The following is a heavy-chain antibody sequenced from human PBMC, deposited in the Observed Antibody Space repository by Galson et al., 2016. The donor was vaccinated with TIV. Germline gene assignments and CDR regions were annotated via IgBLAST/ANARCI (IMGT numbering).Heavy chain of an antibody. D-gene: IGHD3-3*01. CDR3: ARHGYDFWNGQDYFFYGMDV. Sequence: QSGAEVKKPGESLKIACKTSGYKFSTYWMSWVRQMPGKGPEWVGHIYPGDSDTRYSPSFQGHVTISADKSIDTAYLQWGSLEASDSAIYYCARHGYDFWNGQDYFFYGMDVWGQGTTVIVSS. J-gene: IGHJ6*02. CDR1: GYKFSTYW. V-gene: IGHV5-51*01. CDR2: IYPGDSDT.